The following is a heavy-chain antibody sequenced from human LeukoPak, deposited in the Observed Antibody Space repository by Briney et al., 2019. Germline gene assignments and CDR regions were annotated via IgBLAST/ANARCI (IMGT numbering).Heavy chain of an antibody. D-gene: IGHD1-26*01. CDR2: INPDSGFT. CDR3: ARDLGLSGSYYSGSQPTRSDY. V-gene: IGHV1-2*02. CDR1: GYKFTDDY. J-gene: IGHJ4*02. Sequence: LGASVKVSCKASGYKFTDDYMHWVRQAPGQGLEFMGWINPDSGFTNYAQKFKGRVTMTRDTSTSTVYMELSSLRSEDTAVYYCARDLGLSGSYYSGSQPTRSDYWGQGTLVTVSS.